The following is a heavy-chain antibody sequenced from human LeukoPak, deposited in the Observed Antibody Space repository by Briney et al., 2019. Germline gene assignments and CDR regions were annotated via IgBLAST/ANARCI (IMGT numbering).Heavy chain of an antibody. CDR3: ARGYHDYYYYYGMDV. V-gene: IGHV3-30*04. D-gene: IGHD2-2*01. J-gene: IGHJ6*04. Sequence: GRSLRLSCAASGFTFSSYAMHWVRQAPGKGLEWVAVISYDGSNKYYADSVKGRFTISRDNSKNTLYLQMNSLRAEDTAVYYCARGYHDYYYYYGMDVWGKGTTVTVSS. CDR1: GFTFSSYA. CDR2: ISYDGSNK.